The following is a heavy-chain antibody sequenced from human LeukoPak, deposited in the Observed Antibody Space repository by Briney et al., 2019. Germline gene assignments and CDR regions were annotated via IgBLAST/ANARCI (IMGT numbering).Heavy chain of an antibody. Sequence: GGSLRLSCAASGFTFSNAWMSWVRQAPGKGLEWVSLIYSGGSTYYADSVKGRFTISRDNSKNTLYLQMNSLRAEDTAVYYCARGPSGNHNTGGQGTLVTVSS. CDR3: ARGPSGNHNT. V-gene: IGHV3-66*01. J-gene: IGHJ4*02. CDR2: IYSGGST. D-gene: IGHD5-12*01. CDR1: GFTFSNAW.